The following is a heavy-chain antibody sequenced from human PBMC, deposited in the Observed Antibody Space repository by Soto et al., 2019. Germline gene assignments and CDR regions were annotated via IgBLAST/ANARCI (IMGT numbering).Heavy chain of an antibody. J-gene: IGHJ3*02. V-gene: IGHV3-49*03. CDR1: GFTFGDYA. CDR2: IRSKAYGGTT. D-gene: IGHD3-22*01. Sequence: PVGSLRLSCTASGFTFGDYAMSWFRQAPVNGLEWVGFIRSKAYGGTTEYAASVKGRFTISRDDSKSIAYLQMNSLKTEDTAVYYCTLGGYYDSSGLAFDIWGQGTMVTVSS. CDR3: TLGGYYDSSGLAFDI.